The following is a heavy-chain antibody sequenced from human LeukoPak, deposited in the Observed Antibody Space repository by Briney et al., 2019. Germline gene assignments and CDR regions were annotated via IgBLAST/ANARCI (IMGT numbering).Heavy chain of an antibody. Sequence: KPSETLSLTCTVSGGSISSSSYYWGWIHQPPGKGLEWIGSIYYSGSTYYNPSLKSRVTISVDTSKNQFSLKLSSVTAADTAIYYCARNSSHGYNPLDYWGQGTLGTVSS. CDR3: ARNSSHGYNPLDY. J-gene: IGHJ4*02. CDR2: IYYSGST. CDR1: GGSISSSSYY. D-gene: IGHD5-24*01. V-gene: IGHV4-39*01.